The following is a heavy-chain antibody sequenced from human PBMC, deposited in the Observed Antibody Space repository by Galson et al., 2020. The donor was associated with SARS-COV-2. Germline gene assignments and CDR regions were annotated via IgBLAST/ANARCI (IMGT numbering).Heavy chain of an antibody. CDR1: GGSFSGYY. V-gene: IGHV4-34*01. D-gene: IGHD2-8*02. CDR2: INSSGST. Sequence: SETLSLTCAVYGGSFSGYYWSWIRQPPGKGLEWIGEINSSGSTNYNPSLKSRVTISVDTSKNHFSLKLSSVTAADTAVYYCAREEIFFLVVSARRMCYFDYWGRGTLATVSS. J-gene: IGHJ4*02. CDR3: AREEIFFLVVSARRMCYFDY.